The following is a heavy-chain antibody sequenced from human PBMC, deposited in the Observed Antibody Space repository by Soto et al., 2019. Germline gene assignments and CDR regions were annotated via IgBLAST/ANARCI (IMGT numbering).Heavy chain of an antibody. CDR3: ARAGVVGATALDY. V-gene: IGHV4-30-2*01. Sequence: PSETLSLTCAVSGDSISSGGYSWSWIRQPPGKGLEWIGYIYHSGSTYYNTSLKSRVTISVDRSKNQFSLKLSSVTAADTALYCCARAGVVGATALDYWGQGTLVTVSS. J-gene: IGHJ4*02. D-gene: IGHD1-26*01. CDR1: GDSISSGGYS. CDR2: IYHSGST.